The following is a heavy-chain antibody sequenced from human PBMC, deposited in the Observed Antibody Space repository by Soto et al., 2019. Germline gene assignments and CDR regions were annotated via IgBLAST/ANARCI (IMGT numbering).Heavy chain of an antibody. J-gene: IGHJ4*02. CDR2: IIAYNGNT. CDR1: GYTFTSYG. CDR3: ARDPELFDY. V-gene: IGHV1-18*01. Sequence: QVQLVQSGAEVKKPGASVKVSCRASGYTFTSYGISWGRQAPGQGPVWMGWIIAYNGNTNYAQKPQGRVTMTTYTATRTAYMELRSLRSEDTALYYCARDPELFDYGGQGTLVTVSS. D-gene: IGHD1-7*01.